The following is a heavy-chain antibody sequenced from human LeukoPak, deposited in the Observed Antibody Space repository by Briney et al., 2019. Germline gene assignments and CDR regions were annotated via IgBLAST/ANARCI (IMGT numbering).Heavy chain of an antibody. V-gene: IGHV1-2*02. CDR2: INPNRGGT. J-gene: IGHJ4*02. D-gene: IGHD2-15*01. Sequence: GASVKVSCKASGYTFTCYYMRWVGQAPGQGLEWMGWINPNRGGTNYAQKSHGRVTMTSDTSISTAYMELSRLRYDDTAVYYCARDCSGGSCYSAEPEEGVDYWGQGTLVIVSS. CDR3: ARDCSGGSCYSAEPEEGVDY. CDR1: GYTFTCYY.